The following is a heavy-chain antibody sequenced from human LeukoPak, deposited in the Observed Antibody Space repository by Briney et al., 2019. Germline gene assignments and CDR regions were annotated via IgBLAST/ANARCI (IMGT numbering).Heavy chain of an antibody. CDR2: IFYTGST. CDR3: ARGPGAVPAAI. Sequence: SETLSLTFTVSGGSISDYYWTWIRQPPGKGLEWIGYIFYTGSTNYNPSLKSRVTISVDRSKNQFSLKLSSVTAADTAVYFCARGPGAVPAAIWGQGTLVTVSS. J-gene: IGHJ4*02. V-gene: IGHV4-59*01. D-gene: IGHD2-2*01. CDR1: GGSISDYY.